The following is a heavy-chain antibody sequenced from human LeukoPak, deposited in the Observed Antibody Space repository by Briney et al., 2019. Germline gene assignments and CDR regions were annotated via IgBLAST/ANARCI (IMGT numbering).Heavy chain of an antibody. V-gene: IGHV4-61*08. CDR3: ARQGAAAGTGHDY. D-gene: IGHD6-13*01. CDR2: IYYSGST. CDR1: GGSISSGGYY. J-gene: IGHJ4*02. Sequence: PSQTLSLTCTVSGGSISSGGYYWSWIRQHPGKGLECIGYIYYSGSTKYNPSLKSRVTISLDTSKNQFSLRLSSVTAADTAVYYCARQGAAAGTGHDYWGQGTLVTVSS.